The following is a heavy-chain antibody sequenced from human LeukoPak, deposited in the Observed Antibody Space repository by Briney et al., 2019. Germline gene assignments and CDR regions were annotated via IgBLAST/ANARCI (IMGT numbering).Heavy chain of an antibody. CDR2: ITHSGST. Sequence: PSETLSLTCAVYGGSFSGYYWSWIRQPPGKGLEWIGEITHSGSTNYNPSLKSRVTISVDTSKNQFSLKLSSVTAADTAVYYCATYCGGDCYWPGAFDIWGQGTMVTVSS. D-gene: IGHD2-21*02. CDR3: ATYCGGDCYWPGAFDI. V-gene: IGHV4-34*01. J-gene: IGHJ3*02. CDR1: GGSFSGYY.